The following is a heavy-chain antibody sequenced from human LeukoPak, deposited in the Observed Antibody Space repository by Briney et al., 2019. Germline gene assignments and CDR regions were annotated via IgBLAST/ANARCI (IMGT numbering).Heavy chain of an antibody. CDR1: GGSISSHY. J-gene: IGHJ5*02. D-gene: IGHD1-26*01. V-gene: IGHV4-59*11. CDR2: IYYSGST. CDR3: ARLFWYSGSYFGVWWFDP. Sequence: PSETLSLTCTVSGGSISSHYWSWIRQPPGKGLEWIGYIYYSGSTNYNPSLKSRVTISVDTSKNQFSLKLSSVTAADTAVYYCARLFWYSGSYFGVWWFDPWGQGTLVTVSS.